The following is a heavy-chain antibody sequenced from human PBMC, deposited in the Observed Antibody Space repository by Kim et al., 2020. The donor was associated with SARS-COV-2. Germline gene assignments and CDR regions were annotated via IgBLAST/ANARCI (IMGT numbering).Heavy chain of an antibody. J-gene: IGHJ4*02. Sequence: GGSLRLSCAASGFTFSNAWMSWVRQAPGKGLEWVGRIKSKTDGGTKDYAAPVKGRFTISRDDSKNTLYLQMNSLKTEDTAVYYCTTEEVGLNDYGDSWGQGTLVTVSS. CDR3: TTEEVGLNDYGDS. V-gene: IGHV3-15*01. D-gene: IGHD2-2*01. CDR2: IKSKTDGGTK. CDR1: GFTFSNAW.